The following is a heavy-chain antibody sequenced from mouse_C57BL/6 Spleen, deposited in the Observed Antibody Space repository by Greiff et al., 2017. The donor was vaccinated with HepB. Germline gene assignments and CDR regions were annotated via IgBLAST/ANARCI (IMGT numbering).Heavy chain of an antibody. CDR2: IHPNSGST. CDR1: GYTFTSYW. D-gene: IGHD2-2*01. Sequence: VQLQQPGAELVKPGASVKLSCKASGYTFTSYWMHWVKQRPGQGLEWIGMIHPNSGSTNYNEKFKSKATLTVDKSSSTAYMQLSSLTSEDSAVYYCARSYGYDDYFDYWGQGTTLTVAS. CDR3: ARSYGYDDYFDY. V-gene: IGHV1-64*01. J-gene: IGHJ2*01.